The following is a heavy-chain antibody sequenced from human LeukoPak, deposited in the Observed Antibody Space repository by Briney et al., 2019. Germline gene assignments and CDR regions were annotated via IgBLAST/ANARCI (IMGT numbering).Heavy chain of an antibody. CDR2: ISHDGSNK. D-gene: IGHD3-22*01. Sequence: GGSLRLLCAASGFTFSSYGMHWVRQAPGKGLEEGAVISHDGSNKYYADSVKSRFTISRDNSKNTLYLQMNSLRAEDTAVYYCASAKWYYYDTSDYQTPDVRSGFHYWGQGTMVSVCS. CDR3: ASAKWYYYDTSDYQTPDVRSGFHY. J-gene: IGHJ4*02. V-gene: IGHV3-30*03. CDR1: GFTFSSYG.